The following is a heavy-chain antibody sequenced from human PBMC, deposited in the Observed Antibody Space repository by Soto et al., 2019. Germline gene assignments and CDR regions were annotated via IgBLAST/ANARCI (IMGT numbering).Heavy chain of an antibody. CDR2: IIPIFGTA. CDR3: AREGYCSGGSCYGY. Sequence: QVQLVQSGAEVKKPGASVKVSCKASGYTFTSYYMHWVRQAPGQGLEWMGGIIPIFGTANYAQKFQGRVTITADESTSTAYMELSSLRSEDTAVYYCAREGYCSGGSCYGYWGQGTLVTVSS. J-gene: IGHJ4*02. V-gene: IGHV1-69*01. CDR1: GYTFTSYY. D-gene: IGHD2-15*01.